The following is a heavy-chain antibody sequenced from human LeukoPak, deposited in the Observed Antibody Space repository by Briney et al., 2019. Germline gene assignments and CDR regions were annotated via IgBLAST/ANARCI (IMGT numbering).Heavy chain of an antibody. J-gene: IGHJ4*02. V-gene: IGHV3-74*01. CDR2: ISSDGRNT. D-gene: IGHD4-23*01. CDR1: GFAFSGYW. Sequence: GGSLRLSCAASGFAFSGYWMHWVRQAPGKGLVWVLRISSDGRNTIYADSVKGRFTISRDNARNTLYLQMNSLRAEDTAVYYCARDLGGSGPTPVDFWGQGTLVTVSS. CDR3: ARDLGGSGPTPVDF.